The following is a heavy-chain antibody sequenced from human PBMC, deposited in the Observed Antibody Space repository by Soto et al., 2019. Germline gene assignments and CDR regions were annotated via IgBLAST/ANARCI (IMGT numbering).Heavy chain of an antibody. V-gene: IGHV4-59*01. CDR3: ARGTRASSGSFDY. CDR2: IYYSGST. D-gene: IGHD3-22*01. Sequence: SETLSLTCTVSGGSISSYYWSWIRQPPGKGLEWIGYIYYSGSTNYNPSLKSRATISVDTSKNQFSLKLSSVTAADTAVYYCARGTRASSGSFDYWGQGTLVTVSS. J-gene: IGHJ4*02. CDR1: GGSISSYY.